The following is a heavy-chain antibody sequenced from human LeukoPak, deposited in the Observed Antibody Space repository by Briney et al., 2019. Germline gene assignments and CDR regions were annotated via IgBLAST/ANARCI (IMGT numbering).Heavy chain of an antibody. J-gene: IGHJ4*02. D-gene: IGHD3-22*01. CDR3: ARDLYRIVVVPHYFDY. CDR1: GFTFGDYI. V-gene: IGHV3-7*01. CDR2: IKQDGSEK. Sequence: GGSLRLSCTVSGFTFGDYILSWVRQAPGKGLEWVANIKQDGSEKYYVDSVKGRFTISRDNAKNSLYLQMNSLRAEDTAVYYCARDLYRIVVVPHYFDYWGQGTLVTVSS.